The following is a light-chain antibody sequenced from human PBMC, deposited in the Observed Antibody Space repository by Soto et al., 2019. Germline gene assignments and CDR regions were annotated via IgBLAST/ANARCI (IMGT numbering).Light chain of an antibody. CDR3: QQGSNWPT. J-gene: IGKJ1*01. Sequence: EIVLTQSPATLSLSPGERATLSCRASQSVSSYLAWYQQKPGQAPRLLIYDASNRATGIPARFSGSGSGTDFTLTISSIEHEDLAVYYCQQGSNWPTFGQGTKVEIK. CDR2: DAS. V-gene: IGKV3-11*01. CDR1: QSVSSY.